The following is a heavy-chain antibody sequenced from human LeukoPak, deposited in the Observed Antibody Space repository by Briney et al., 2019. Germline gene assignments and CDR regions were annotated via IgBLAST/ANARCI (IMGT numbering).Heavy chain of an antibody. CDR1: GGSISNNNYY. V-gene: IGHV4-39*01. Sequence: PSQTLSLTCTVSGGSISNNNYYWAWIRQPPGKGLECIGSIYYSGSPYYNPSLKSRVTISVDTSKNQFSLRLSSVTAADTAVYYCATWRTAKTGFDYWGQGTLVTVSS. CDR2: IYYSGSP. D-gene: IGHD1-1*01. J-gene: IGHJ4*02. CDR3: ATWRTAKTGFDY.